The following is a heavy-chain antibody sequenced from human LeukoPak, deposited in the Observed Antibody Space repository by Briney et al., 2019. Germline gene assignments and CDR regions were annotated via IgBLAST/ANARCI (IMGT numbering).Heavy chain of an antibody. V-gene: IGHV4-34*01. J-gene: IGHJ4*02. CDR1: GGSFSGYY. Sequence: SETLSLTCAVYGGSFSGYYWSWLRQPPGKGLEWIGEINHSGSTNYNPSLKSRGTISVETSKNQFSLKLSSVTAADTAVYYCARDRAVAEGYWGQGTLVTVSS. D-gene: IGHD6-19*01. CDR3: ARDRAVAEGY. CDR2: INHSGST.